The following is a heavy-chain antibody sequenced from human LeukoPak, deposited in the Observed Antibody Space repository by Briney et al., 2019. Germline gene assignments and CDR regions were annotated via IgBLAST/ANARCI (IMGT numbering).Heavy chain of an antibody. V-gene: IGHV1-69*13. CDR2: IIPIFGTA. CDR3: AREVGDGYNPYFDY. D-gene: IGHD5-24*01. Sequence: GASVKVSCKASGYTFTSYAIHWVRQAPGQRLEWMGWIIPIFGTANYAQKFQGRVTITADESTSTAYMELSSLRSEDTAVYYCAREVGDGYNPYFDYWGQGTLVTVSS. J-gene: IGHJ4*02. CDR1: GYTFTSYA.